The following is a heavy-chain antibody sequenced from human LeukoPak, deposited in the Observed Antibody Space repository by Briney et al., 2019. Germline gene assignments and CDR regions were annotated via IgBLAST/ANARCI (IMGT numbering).Heavy chain of an antibody. CDR1: GYSISSGYY. CDR3: ARGGTTMVRGVPIDY. Sequence: SETLSLTCTVSGYSISSGYYWGWIRQPPGKGLEWIGSIYHSGSTYYNPSLKSRVTISVDTSKNQFSLKLSSVTAADTAVYYCARGGTTMVRGVPIDYWGQGTLVTVSS. D-gene: IGHD3-10*01. J-gene: IGHJ4*02. CDR2: IYHSGST. V-gene: IGHV4-38-2*02.